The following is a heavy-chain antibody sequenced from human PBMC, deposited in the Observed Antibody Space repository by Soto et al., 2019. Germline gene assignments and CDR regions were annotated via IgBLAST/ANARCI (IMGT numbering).Heavy chain of an antibody. J-gene: IGHJ4*02. CDR2: IYSGGTT. Sequence: EVQLVESGGGLIQPGGSLRLSCAVSGFTVSSNYMSWVRQAPGKGLEWVSVIYSGGTTYYEDSVKGRFTISRDNSENTLYLQMNSPRAEDTAVYYCARDSWVGFDSWGQGTLVTVSS. CDR1: GFTVSSNY. CDR3: ARDSWVGFDS. V-gene: IGHV3-53*01. D-gene: IGHD2-15*01.